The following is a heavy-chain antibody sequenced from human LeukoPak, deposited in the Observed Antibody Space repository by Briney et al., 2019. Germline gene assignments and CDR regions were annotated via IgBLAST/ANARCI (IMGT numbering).Heavy chain of an antibody. CDR3: AKSHSVEQRGYFDY. J-gene: IGHJ4*02. CDR1: RFTFSTYA. V-gene: IGHV3-23*01. CDR2: IANDGGST. Sequence: GGSLRLSCAASRFTFSTYAMSWVRQAPGKELEWISTIANDGGSTYYADSVKGRFTISRDNSRNTLYLQMNSLRADDTAVYYCAKSHSVEQRGYFDYWGQGTLVTVSS. D-gene: IGHD1/OR15-1a*01.